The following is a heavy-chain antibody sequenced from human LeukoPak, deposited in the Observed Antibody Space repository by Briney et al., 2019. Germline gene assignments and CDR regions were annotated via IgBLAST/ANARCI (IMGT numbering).Heavy chain of an antibody. D-gene: IGHD5-12*01. CDR1: GFIFSSYA. V-gene: IGHV3-23*01. CDR3: AKDQNIVATISHY. Sequence: GGSLRLSCAASGFIFSSYAMSWVRQAPGKGLEWISDISGSGTNTYYADSVKGRFTISRDNSKNTLYLQMNSLRAEDTAVYYCAKDQNIVATISHYWGQGTLVTVSS. J-gene: IGHJ4*02. CDR2: ISGSGTNT.